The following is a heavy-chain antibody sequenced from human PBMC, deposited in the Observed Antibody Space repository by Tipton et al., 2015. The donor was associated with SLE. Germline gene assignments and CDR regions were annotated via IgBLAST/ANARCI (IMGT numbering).Heavy chain of an antibody. CDR1: GGSISSSSYY. J-gene: IGHJ2*01. CDR2: IYYSGST. Sequence: TLSLTCTVSGGSISSSSYYWGWIRQPPGKGLEWIGSIYYSGSTYYNPSLKSRVTTSVDTSKNQFSLKLSSVTAADTAVYYCASQLRSSGSYYCLYFDLWGRGTLVTVSS. CDR3: ASQLRSSGSYYCLYFDL. V-gene: IGHV4-39*01. D-gene: IGHD1-26*01.